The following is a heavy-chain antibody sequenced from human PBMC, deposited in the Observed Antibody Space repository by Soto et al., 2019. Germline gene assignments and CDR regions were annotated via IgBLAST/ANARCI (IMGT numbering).Heavy chain of an antibody. CDR2: FDPERGEP. J-gene: IGHJ4*03. CDR3: ATRDSRSWRGGTGYFDS. Sequence: GAPVKVSCTVSGCTVTELSMHWVRQAPGKRLEWLGGFDPERGEPIYAQKFQRRVTTPEEPSTDTDYVELSSLRSDDTAVYYCATRDSRSWRGGTGYFDSWGQGTTVTVSS. V-gene: IGHV1-24*01. D-gene: IGHD6-13*01. CDR1: GCTVTELS.